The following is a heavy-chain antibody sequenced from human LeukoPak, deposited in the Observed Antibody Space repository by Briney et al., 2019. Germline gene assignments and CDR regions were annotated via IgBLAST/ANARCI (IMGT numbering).Heavy chain of an antibody. CDR2: MNPNSGNT. D-gene: IGHD1-26*01. J-gene: IGHJ4*02. V-gene: IGHV1-8*01. Sequence: ASVKVSCKASGYTFTSYDINWVRQATGQGLEWMGWMNPNSGNTGYAQKFQGRVTMTRNTSISTAYMELSSLRSEDTAVYYCARVSRSGGSSPTRGPFRYYFDYWGQGTLVTVSS. CDR3: ARVSRSGGSSPTRGPFRYYFDY. CDR1: GYTFTSYD.